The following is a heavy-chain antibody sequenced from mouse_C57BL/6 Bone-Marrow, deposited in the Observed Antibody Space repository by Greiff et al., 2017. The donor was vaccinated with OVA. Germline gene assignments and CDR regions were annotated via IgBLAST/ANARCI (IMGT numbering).Heavy chain of an antibody. CDR2: LSSGGSYT. Sequence: EVQGVESGGDLVKPGGSLKLSCAASGFTFSSYGMSWVRQTPDKRLEWVATLSSGGSYTYYPDSVKGRFTISRDNAKNTLYLQMSRLKSEDTAMYYCARHGKGFAYWGQGTLVTVSA. V-gene: IGHV5-6*01. CDR1: GFTFSSYG. CDR3: ARHGKGFAY. J-gene: IGHJ3*01. D-gene: IGHD2-1*01.